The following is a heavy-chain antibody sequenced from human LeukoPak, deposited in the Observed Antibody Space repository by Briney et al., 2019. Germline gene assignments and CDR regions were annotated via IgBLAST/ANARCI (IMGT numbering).Heavy chain of an antibody. CDR2: INPSGSST. V-gene: IGHV1-46*01. CDR1: GYTFTSYG. Sequence: GASVKVSRKASGYTFTSYGIIWVRQAPGQGLEWMGLINPSGSSTIYAQKFQGRVTMTRDMSTSTDYMELSSLRSEDTAVYYCARDNSVGDYAWWFDPWGQGTLVTVSS. CDR3: ARDNSVGDYAWWFDP. J-gene: IGHJ5*02. D-gene: IGHD1-26*01.